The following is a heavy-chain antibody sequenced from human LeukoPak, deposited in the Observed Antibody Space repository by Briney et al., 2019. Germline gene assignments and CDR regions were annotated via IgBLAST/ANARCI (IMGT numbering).Heavy chain of an antibody. D-gene: IGHD3-10*01. CDR1: CGSISSDSSY. CDR3: GRRNVHGGGNWFDL. Sequence: SETLSLTCTVSCGSISSDSSYSAWIRQPPGKGLEWFGAIYYTGRTDYNPSLKSRVTISIDTSKNDFSLRLTSVTAADTALYYCGRRNVHGGGNWFDLWGQGTLVSVSS. V-gene: IGHV4-39*02. J-gene: IGHJ5*02. CDR2: IYYTGRT.